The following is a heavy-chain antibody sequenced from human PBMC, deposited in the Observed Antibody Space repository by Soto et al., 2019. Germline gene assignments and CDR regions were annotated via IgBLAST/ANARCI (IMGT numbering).Heavy chain of an antibody. Sequence: EVQLVESGGGLVKPGGSLRLSCAASGFTFSSYSMNWVRQAPGKGLEWVSSISSSSSYIYYADSVKGRFTISRDNAKNSLYLQMNSLRAEDTAVYYCAKLVKYSSSSRLVDWFDPWGQGTLVTVSS. CDR2: ISSSSSYI. CDR1: GFTFSSYS. J-gene: IGHJ5*02. V-gene: IGHV3-21*01. CDR3: AKLVKYSSSSRLVDWFDP. D-gene: IGHD6-6*01.